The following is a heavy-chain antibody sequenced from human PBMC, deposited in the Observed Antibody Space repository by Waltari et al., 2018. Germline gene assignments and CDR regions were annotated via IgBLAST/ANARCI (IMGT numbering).Heavy chain of an antibody. D-gene: IGHD3-3*01. V-gene: IGHV1-69*08. CDR1: GGTFSSYA. J-gene: IGHJ6*02. CDR3: ARDSGMFFGVVVFSHYGMDV. CDR2: IIPIFGTA. Sequence: QVQLVQSGAEVKKPGSSVKVSCKASGGTFSSYAISWVRQAPGQGLEWMGRIIPIFGTANYAQKFQGRVTITADKSTSTAYMELSSLRSEDTAVYYCARDSGMFFGVVVFSHYGMDVWGQGTTVTVSS.